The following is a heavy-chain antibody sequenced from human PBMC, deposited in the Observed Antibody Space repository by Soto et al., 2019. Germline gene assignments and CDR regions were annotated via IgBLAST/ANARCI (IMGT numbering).Heavy chain of an antibody. CDR3: TRDGVVVVTAIIY. D-gene: IGHD2-21*02. CDR2: IDQSGST. CDR1: GGSFSGYY. J-gene: IGHJ4*02. Sequence: SETLSLTCAVYGGSFSGYYWNWLRQPPGEGLEWIGKIDQSGSTNYNPSLKSRVTMSVDTSRSQFSLKLTSVTAMDTAVYYCTRDGVVVVTAIIYWGQGTLVTVSS. V-gene: IGHV4-34*01.